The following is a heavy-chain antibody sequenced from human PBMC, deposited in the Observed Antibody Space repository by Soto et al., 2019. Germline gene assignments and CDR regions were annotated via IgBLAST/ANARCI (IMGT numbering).Heavy chain of an antibody. D-gene: IGHD6-19*01. V-gene: IGHV4-34*01. CDR2: INHSGST. J-gene: IGHJ5*02. CDR3: ARAGKRRSIAVAGVNWFDP. CDR1: GGSFSGYY. Sequence: TLSLTCAVYGGSFSGYYWSWIRQPPGKGLEWIGEINHSGSTNYNPSLKSRVTISVDTSKNQFSLKLSSVTAADTAVYYCARAGKRRSIAVAGVNWFDPWGKGTLVTV.